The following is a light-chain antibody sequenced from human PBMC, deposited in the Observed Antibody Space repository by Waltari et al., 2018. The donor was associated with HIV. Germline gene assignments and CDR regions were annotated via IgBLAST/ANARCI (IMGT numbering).Light chain of an antibody. CDR2: AAS. Sequence: ASVGDRVTITCRSSQAINSYLAWYQQKPGKAPKLLIYAASTLQSGVPSRFSGSGSGTDFTLTISSLQPEDFATYYCQQLDSYTQISFGGGTKVEVK. CDR3: QQLDSYTQIS. V-gene: IGKV1-9*01. CDR1: QAINSY. J-gene: IGKJ4*01.